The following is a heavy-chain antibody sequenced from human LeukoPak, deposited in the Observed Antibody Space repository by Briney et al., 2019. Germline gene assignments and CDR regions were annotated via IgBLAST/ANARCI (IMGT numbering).Heavy chain of an antibody. Sequence: GGSLRLSCAASGFTFSNYAMSWVRQAPGKGLEWVSAITGSGGSTYYADSVKGRFTISRDNSKNTLYLQMNSLRAEDTAIYYCAKASYCTNGVCYTGPFDYWGQGTLVTVSS. CDR3: AKASYCTNGVCYTGPFDY. D-gene: IGHD2-8*01. CDR2: ITGSGGST. V-gene: IGHV3-23*01. CDR1: GFTFSNYA. J-gene: IGHJ4*02.